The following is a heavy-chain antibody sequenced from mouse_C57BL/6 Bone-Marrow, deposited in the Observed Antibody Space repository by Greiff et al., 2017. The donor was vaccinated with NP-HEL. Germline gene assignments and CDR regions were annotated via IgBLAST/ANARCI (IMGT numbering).Heavy chain of an antibody. CDR2: INPNNGGT. V-gene: IGHV1-26*01. CDR3: ARILFYYGVWYFDV. J-gene: IGHJ1*03. D-gene: IGHD1-1*02. Sequence: EVQLQQSGPELVKPGASVKISCKASGYTFTDYYMNWVKQSHGKSLEWIGDINPNNGGTSYNQKFKGKATLTVDKSSSTAYMELRSLTSEDSAVYYCARILFYYGVWYFDVWGTGTTVTVSS. CDR1: GYTFTDYY.